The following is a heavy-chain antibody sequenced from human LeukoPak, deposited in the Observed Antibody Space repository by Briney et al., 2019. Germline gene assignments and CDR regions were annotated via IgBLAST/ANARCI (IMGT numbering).Heavy chain of an antibody. CDR1: GFTFSSYA. CDR2: ISGSGGST. CDR3: ARAQIVVVITTHFDY. D-gene: IGHD3-22*01. V-gene: IGHV3-23*01. Sequence: GGSLRLSCAASGFTFSSYAMSWVRQAPGKGLEWVSAISGSGGSTYYADSVKGRFTISRDNSKNTLYLQMNSLRAEDTAVYYCARAQIVVVITTHFDYWGQRTLVTVSS. J-gene: IGHJ4*02.